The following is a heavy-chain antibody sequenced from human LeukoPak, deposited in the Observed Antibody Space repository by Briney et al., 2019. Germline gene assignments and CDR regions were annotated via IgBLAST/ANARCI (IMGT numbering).Heavy chain of an antibody. CDR1: GFTFSSYG. CDR2: ISYDGTNK. V-gene: IGHV3-30*18. J-gene: IGHJ4*02. CDR3: AKDRFPYASGNTDY. D-gene: IGHD3-10*01. Sequence: GRSLRLSCAASGFTFSSYGMHWVRQAPGKGLEWVAAISYDGTNKYYVDSVKGRFTISRDNSKNTLYLQMNRPGPEDTAVYYCAKDRFPYASGNTDYWGQGTLVTVSS.